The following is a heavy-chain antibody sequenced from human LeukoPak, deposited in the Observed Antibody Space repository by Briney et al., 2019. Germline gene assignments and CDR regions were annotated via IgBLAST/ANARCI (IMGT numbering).Heavy chain of an antibody. CDR1: GFTFSGKW. Sequence: GGSLRLSCAASGFTFSGKWMHWVRQAPGKGLEWVAVISYDGSNKYYADSVKGRFTISRDSSKNTLYLQMNSLRAEDTAVYYCARGPNGDFDYWGQGTLVTVSS. CDR2: ISYDGSNK. V-gene: IGHV3-30-3*01. D-gene: IGHD3-10*01. J-gene: IGHJ4*02. CDR3: ARGPNGDFDY.